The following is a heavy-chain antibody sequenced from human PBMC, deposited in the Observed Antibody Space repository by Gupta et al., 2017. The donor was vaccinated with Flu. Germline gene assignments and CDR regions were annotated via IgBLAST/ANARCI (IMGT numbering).Heavy chain of an antibody. CDR3: ARLKKVVITDYYYYGMDV. J-gene: IGHJ6*02. CDR2: MNPNSGNT. V-gene: IGHV1-8*01. Sequence: QVQLVQSGAEVKKPGASVKVSCKASGYTFTSYDINWVRQAPGQGLEWMGWMNPNSGNTGYAQKFQGRVTMTRNTSISTAYMELSSLRSEDTAVYYCARLKKVVITDYYYYGMDVWGQGTTVTVSS. D-gene: IGHD3-22*01. CDR1: GYTFTSYD.